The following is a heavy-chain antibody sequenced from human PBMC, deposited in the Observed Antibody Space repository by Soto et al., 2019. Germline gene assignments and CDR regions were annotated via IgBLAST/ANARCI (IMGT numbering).Heavy chain of an antibody. CDR3: AKDIHYYDSRAP. CDR2: ISGSGGST. Sequence: GGSLRLSCAASGFTFSSYSMSWVRQAPGKGLEWVSAISGSGGSTYYADSVKGRFTISRDNSKNTLYLQMNSLRAEDTAVYYCAKDIHYYDSRAPWGQGTLVTVPS. CDR1: GFTFSSYS. J-gene: IGHJ5*02. V-gene: IGHV3-23*01. D-gene: IGHD3-22*01.